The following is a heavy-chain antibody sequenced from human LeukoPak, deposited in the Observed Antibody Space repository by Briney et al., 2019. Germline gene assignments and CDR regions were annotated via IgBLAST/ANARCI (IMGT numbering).Heavy chain of an antibody. CDR1: GFTFSSYW. J-gene: IGHJ4*02. CDR2: INQYESEK. Sequence: GGSLRLSCAASGFTFSSYWMTWVRQAPGKGLEWVANINQYESEKYYVDSVKGRFTISRDNAKNSLYLQMNSLRAEDTAVYYCARDLRGRVDYRGQGTLVTVSS. CDR3: ARDLRGRVDY. V-gene: IGHV3-7*01. D-gene: IGHD3-10*01.